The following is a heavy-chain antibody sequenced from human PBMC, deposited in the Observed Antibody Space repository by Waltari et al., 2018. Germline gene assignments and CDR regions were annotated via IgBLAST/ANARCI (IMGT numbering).Heavy chain of an antibody. Sequence: QVQLVESGGGVVQPGRSLRLSCAASGFTFSSYGMHWVRQAPGKGLEWMGSIYYSGSTYYNPSLKSRVTISVDTSKNQFSLKLSSVTAADTAVYYCAREVAGGAYWGQGTLVTVSS. D-gene: IGHD6-13*01. J-gene: IGHJ4*02. CDR3: AREVAGGAY. CDR1: GFTFSSYG. V-gene: IGHV4-39*07. CDR2: IYYSGST.